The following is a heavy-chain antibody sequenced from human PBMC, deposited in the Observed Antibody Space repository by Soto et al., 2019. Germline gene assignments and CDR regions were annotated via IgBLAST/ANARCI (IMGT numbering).Heavy chain of an antibody. Sequence: EVQLVESGGGLVQPGGSLRLSCAASGFTFSTYWMSWVRQAPGKGLEWVAKIKQDGSEKFYVNSVEGRFTISRDSTKNSLYLQMNSLRAADTAVYYYARDGTDDAFDIWGQGTMVTVSS. J-gene: IGHJ3*02. CDR2: IKQDGSEK. CDR1: GFTFSTYW. V-gene: IGHV3-7*03. CDR3: ARDGTDDAFDI.